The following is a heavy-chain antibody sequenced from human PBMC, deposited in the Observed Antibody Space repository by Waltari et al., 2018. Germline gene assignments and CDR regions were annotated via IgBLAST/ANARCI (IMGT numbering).Heavy chain of an antibody. J-gene: IGHJ4*02. V-gene: IGHV3-66*02. CDR2: SDSGGST. Sequence: EVQLVESGGGLVQPGGSLRLSCAASGFTVSSNYMSWVRQAPGTGWGWGSVSDSGGSTYYADSVKGRFTISRDNSKNTLYLQMNSLRAEDTAVYYCARDSRYSGNFDYWGQGTLVTVSS. CDR3: ARDSRYSGNFDY. D-gene: IGHD1-26*01. CDR1: GFTVSSNY.